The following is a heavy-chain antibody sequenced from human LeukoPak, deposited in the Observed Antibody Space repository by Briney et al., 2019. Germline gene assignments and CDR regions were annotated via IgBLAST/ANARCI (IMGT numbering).Heavy chain of an antibody. CDR2: ISGSSSYI. V-gene: IGHV3-21*01. J-gene: IGHJ4*02. CDR1: GFSFSSYS. D-gene: IGHD6-19*01. CDR3: ARDISIGWSIKYFFDF. Sequence: PGGSLRLSCAASGFSFSSYSMNWVRQAPGKGLEWVSSISGSSSYIYYADSVKGRFTISRDNAKNSLYLQMNSLRAEDTAVYYCARDISIGWSIKYFFDFWGQGTLVTVSS.